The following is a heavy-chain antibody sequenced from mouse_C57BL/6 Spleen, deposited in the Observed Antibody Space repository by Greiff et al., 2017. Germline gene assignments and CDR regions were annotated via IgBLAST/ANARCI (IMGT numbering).Heavy chain of an antibody. CDR1: GYAFTNYL. J-gene: IGHJ4*01. Sequence: QVQLQQSGAELVRPGTSVKVSCKASGYAFTNYLIEWVKQRPGQGLEWIGVINPGSGGTNYNEKFKGKATLTADKSSSTAYVQLSSLTSEDSAVYFCARGPYYYYGSSGEGYAMDYWGQGTSVTVSS. V-gene: IGHV1-54*01. CDR3: ARGPYYYYGSSGEGYAMDY. CDR2: INPGSGGT. D-gene: IGHD1-1*01.